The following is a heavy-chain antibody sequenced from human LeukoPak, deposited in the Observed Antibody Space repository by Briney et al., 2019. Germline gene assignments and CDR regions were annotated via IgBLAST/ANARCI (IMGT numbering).Heavy chain of an antibody. CDR1: GFTFSSYA. D-gene: IGHD3-22*01. CDR3: AREGHYYDSSGYYYW. CDR2: ISGSGGST. Sequence: GGSLRLSCAASGFTFSSYAMSWVRQAPGKGLEWVSAISGSGGSTYYADSVKGRFTISRDNSKNTLYLQMNSLRSEDTAVYYCAREGHYYDSSGYYYWWGQGTLVTVSS. V-gene: IGHV3-23*01. J-gene: IGHJ4*02.